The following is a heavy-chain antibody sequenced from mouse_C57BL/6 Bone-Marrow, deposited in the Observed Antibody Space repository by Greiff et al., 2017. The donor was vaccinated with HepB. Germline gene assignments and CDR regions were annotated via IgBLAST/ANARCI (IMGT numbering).Heavy chain of an antibody. CDR2: IDPSDSYT. V-gene: IGHV1-69*01. CDR1: GYTFTSYW. CDR3: ARWDYGSSFAY. Sequence: QVHVKQPGAELVMPGASVKLSCKASGYTFTSYWMHWVKQRPGQGLEWIGEIDPSDSYTNYNQKFKGKSTLTVDKSSSTAYMQLSSLTSEDSAVYNCARWDYGSSFAYWGQGTLVTVSA. J-gene: IGHJ3*01. D-gene: IGHD1-1*01.